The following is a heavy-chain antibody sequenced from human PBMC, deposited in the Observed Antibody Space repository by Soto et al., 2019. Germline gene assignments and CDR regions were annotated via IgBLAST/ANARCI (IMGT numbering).Heavy chain of an antibody. CDR3: ASSDPLLWFGELLHFDY. V-gene: IGHV4-59*01. D-gene: IGHD3-10*01. CDR2: IYYSGST. CDR1: GGSISSYY. Sequence: SETLSLTCTVSGGSISSYYWSWIRQPPGKGLEWIGYIYYSGSTNYNPSLKSRVTISVDTSKNQFSLKLSSVTAADTAVYYCASSDPLLWFGELLHFDYWGQGTLVTVSS. J-gene: IGHJ4*02.